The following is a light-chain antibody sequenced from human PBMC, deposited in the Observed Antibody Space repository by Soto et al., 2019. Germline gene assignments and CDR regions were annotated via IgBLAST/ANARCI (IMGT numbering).Light chain of an antibody. CDR1: QSISSW. CDR3: QQYNSYST. V-gene: IGKV1-5*01. Sequence: DIQMTQSPSTLSASVGDRVTITCRASQSISSWLAWYQQKPGKAPKLLIYDASSLESGVPSRFSGSGSGTEFTLTISILQPDYFATYYCQQYNSYSTFGQGTKLEIK. J-gene: IGKJ2*01. CDR2: DAS.